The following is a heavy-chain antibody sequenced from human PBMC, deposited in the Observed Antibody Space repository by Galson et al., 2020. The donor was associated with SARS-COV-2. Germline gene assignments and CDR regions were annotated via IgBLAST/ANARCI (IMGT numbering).Heavy chain of an antibody. D-gene: IGHD6-19*01. Sequence: GSLKISCAASGFTFSSYSMNWVRQAPGKGLEWVSYISSSSSTIYYADSVKGRFTISRDNAKNSLYLQMNSLRAEDTAVYYCATMAGRGVVAGGSPKGAYWGQGTLVTVSS. J-gene: IGHJ4*02. CDR2: ISSSSSTI. CDR1: GFTFSSYS. V-gene: IGHV3-48*01. CDR3: ATMAGRGVVAGGSPKGAY.